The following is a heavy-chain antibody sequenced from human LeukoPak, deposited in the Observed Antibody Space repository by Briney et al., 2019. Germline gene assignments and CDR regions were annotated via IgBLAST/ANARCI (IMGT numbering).Heavy chain of an antibody. D-gene: IGHD6-13*01. V-gene: IGHV5-51*01. Sequence: GESLKISCKGSGYSFTSYWIGWVRQMPGKGLEWMGIIYPGDSDTRYSPSFQGQVTISADKSISTAYLQWSSLQASDTAMYYCARQGSAAGMGNWFDPWGQGTLVTVSS. CDR1: GYSFTSYW. J-gene: IGHJ5*02. CDR2: IYPGDSDT. CDR3: ARQGSAAGMGNWFDP.